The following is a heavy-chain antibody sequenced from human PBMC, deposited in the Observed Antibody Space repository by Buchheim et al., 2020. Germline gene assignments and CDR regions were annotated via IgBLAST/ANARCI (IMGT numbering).Heavy chain of an antibody. CDR1: GGSVSSGSYY. J-gene: IGHJ6*03. V-gene: IGHV4-61*01. CDR3: AIDVFPTHYYDSSGYPYYMDV. CDR2: IYYTGST. Sequence: QVQLQESGPGLVKSSETLSLTCTVSGGSVSSGSYYWSWIRQPPGKGLEWIGYIYYTGSTNYNPSLKSRVTISVDTSKNQFSLKLSSVTAADTAVYYCAIDVFPTHYYDSSGYPYYMDVWGKGTT. D-gene: IGHD3-22*01.